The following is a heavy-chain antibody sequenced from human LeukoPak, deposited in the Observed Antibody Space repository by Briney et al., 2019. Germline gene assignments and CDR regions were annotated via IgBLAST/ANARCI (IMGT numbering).Heavy chain of an antibody. J-gene: IGHJ2*01. CDR2: IYYSGST. V-gene: IGHV4-61*01. Sequence: SETLSLTCTVSGGSVSSGSYYWSWIRQPPGKGLEWIGYIYYSGSTNYNPSLKSRVTISVDTSKNQFSLKLSSVTAADTAVYYCATSYCGGDCYYPSWYFDVWGRGILVTVSS. CDR3: ATSYCGGDCYYPSWYFDV. CDR1: GGSVSSGSYY. D-gene: IGHD2-21*02.